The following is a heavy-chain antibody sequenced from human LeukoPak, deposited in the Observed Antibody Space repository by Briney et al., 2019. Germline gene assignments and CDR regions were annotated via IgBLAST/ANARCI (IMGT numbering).Heavy chain of an antibody. D-gene: IGHD3-22*01. CDR2: IYYSGST. J-gene: IGHJ3*02. CDR1: GGSISSGGYY. Sequence: SETLSLTCTVSGGSISSGGYYWSWIRQHPGKGLEWIGYIYYSGSTYYNPSLKSRVTISVDTSKDQFSLKLSSVTAADTAVYYCALSSGYYDDAFDIWGQGTMVTVSS. V-gene: IGHV4-31*03. CDR3: ALSSGYYDDAFDI.